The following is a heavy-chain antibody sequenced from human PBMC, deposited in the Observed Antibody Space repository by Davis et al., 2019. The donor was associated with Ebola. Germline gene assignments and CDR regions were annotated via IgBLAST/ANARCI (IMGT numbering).Heavy chain of an antibody. CDR1: GGSFSGYY. D-gene: IGHD3-3*01. Sequence: PSETLSLTCAVYGGSFSGYYWSWIRQPPGKGLEWIGEINHSGSTNYNPSLKSRVTMSVDTSKNQFSLKLSSVTAADTAVYYCARDWPGYYDFWSGYLDSAYYYYMDVWGKGTTVTVSS. J-gene: IGHJ6*03. V-gene: IGHV4-34*01. CDR3: ARDWPGYYDFWSGYLDSAYYYYMDV. CDR2: INHSGST.